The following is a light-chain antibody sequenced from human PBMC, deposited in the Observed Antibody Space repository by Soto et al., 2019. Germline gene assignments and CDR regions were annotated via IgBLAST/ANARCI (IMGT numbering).Light chain of an antibody. Sequence: QSALTQPASVSGSPGQSITISCTGTSSDVGGYNYVSWYQQHPGKAPKLMIYDVSNRPSGVSNRFSGSKSGNTASLTISGLKAEDEAEYYCSSYTSSSTLPYVFGTGTKLTVL. J-gene: IGLJ1*01. V-gene: IGLV2-14*01. CDR3: SSYTSSSTLPYV. CDR2: DVS. CDR1: SSDVGGYNY.